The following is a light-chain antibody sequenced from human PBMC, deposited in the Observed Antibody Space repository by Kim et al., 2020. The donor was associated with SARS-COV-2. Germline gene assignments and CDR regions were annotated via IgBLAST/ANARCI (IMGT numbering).Light chain of an antibody. J-gene: IGKJ5*01. CDR3: QQYDSSPIT. CDR1: QSVSSSY. V-gene: IGKV3-20*01. CDR2: GAS. Sequence: SPGERATLSCRASQSVSSSYLAWYQQKPGQAPRLLIYGASSRATGIPDRFSGSGYGTDFTLTISRLEPEDFAVYYCQQYDSSPITFGQGKRLEIK.